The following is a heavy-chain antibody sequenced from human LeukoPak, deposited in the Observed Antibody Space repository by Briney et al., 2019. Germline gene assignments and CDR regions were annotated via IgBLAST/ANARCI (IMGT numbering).Heavy chain of an antibody. Sequence: GGSLRLSCVAPGFTFSNYWLHWVRQAPGKGLVWVSRINIDESTANYADSVKGRFTISRDNAKNTLYLQMNSLRAEDTAVYYCARNEYSSSGSGQVDVWGQGTTVTVSS. V-gene: IGHV3-74*01. CDR2: INIDESTA. J-gene: IGHJ6*02. CDR3: ARNEYSSSGSGQVDV. D-gene: IGHD5-18*01. CDR1: GFTFSNYW.